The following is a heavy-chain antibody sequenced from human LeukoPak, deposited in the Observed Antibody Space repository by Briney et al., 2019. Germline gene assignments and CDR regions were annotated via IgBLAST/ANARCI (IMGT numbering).Heavy chain of an antibody. CDR2: ISWNSGSI. Sequence: GGSLRLSCAASGFTFDDYAMPWVRQAPGKGLEWVSSISWNSGSIGYADSVKGRFTISRDNAKNSLYLQMNSLRAEDTALYYCAKDKTPRTRYYYYYYGMDVWGQGTTVTVSS. CDR3: AKDKTPRTRYYYYYYGMDV. J-gene: IGHJ6*02. V-gene: IGHV3-9*01. D-gene: IGHD2-2*01. CDR1: GFTFDDYA.